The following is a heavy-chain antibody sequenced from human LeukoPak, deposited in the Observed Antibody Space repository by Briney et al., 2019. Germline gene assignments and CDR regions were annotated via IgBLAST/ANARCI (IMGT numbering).Heavy chain of an antibody. CDR3: ARERYDYGNAFDV. D-gene: IGHD4-17*01. V-gene: IGHV4-59*01. Sequence: SETLSLTCTVSGASISNNYWTWIRQPPGKGPKWIGYIYYSGSTDYNPSLKRRVTISIDTSKYQFSLKLTSVTAADTAVYYCARERYDYGNAFDVWGQGTLVTVSS. CDR1: GASISNNY. J-gene: IGHJ3*01. CDR2: IYYSGST.